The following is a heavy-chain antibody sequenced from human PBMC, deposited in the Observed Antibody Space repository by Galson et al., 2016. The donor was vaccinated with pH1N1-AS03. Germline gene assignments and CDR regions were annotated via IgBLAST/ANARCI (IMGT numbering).Heavy chain of an antibody. V-gene: IGHV4-34*01. CDR2: ISHSGIT. CDR3: ARGNPFLGSSWYEDS. CDR1: GGSLTDYQ. J-gene: IGHJ4*02. D-gene: IGHD6-13*01. Sequence: ETLSLTCTVSGGSLTDYQWSWIRPSPGKGLEWIGEISHSGITDYNPSLKSRVSISVDTSKDQFSLNLSSMTAADAAVYYCARGNPFLGSSWYEDSWGQGTLVIVSS.